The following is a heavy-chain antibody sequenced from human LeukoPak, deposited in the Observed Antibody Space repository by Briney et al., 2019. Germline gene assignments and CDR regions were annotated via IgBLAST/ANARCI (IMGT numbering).Heavy chain of an antibody. J-gene: IGHJ4*02. CDR3: AKDMRYSSGCFDY. V-gene: IGHV3-9*01. CDR2: ISWNSGSI. D-gene: IGHD6-19*01. Sequence: TGGSLRLSCAASGFTFDDYAMHWVRQAPGKGLEWVSGISWNSGSIGYADSVKGRFTISRDNAKNSLYLQMNSLRAEDTALYYCAKDMRYSSGCFDYWGQGTLVTVSS. CDR1: GFTFDDYA.